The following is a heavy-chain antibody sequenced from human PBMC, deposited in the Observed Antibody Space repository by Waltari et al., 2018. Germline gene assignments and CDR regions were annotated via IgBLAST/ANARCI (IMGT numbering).Heavy chain of an antibody. CDR2: FDPEDGET. Sequence: QVQLVQSGAEVKKPGASVKVSWKVSGSTLTELSMDWCRQAPGKGLEWMGGFDPEDGETIYAQKFQGRVTMTEDTSTDTAYMELSSLRSEDTAVYYCATAKWELPKSGLPIDAFDIWGQGTMVTVSS. D-gene: IGHD1-26*01. J-gene: IGHJ3*02. CDR3: ATAKWELPKSGLPIDAFDI. CDR1: GSTLTELS. V-gene: IGHV1-24*01.